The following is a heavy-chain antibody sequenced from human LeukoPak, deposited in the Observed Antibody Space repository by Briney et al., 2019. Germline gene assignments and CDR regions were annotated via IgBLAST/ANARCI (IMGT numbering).Heavy chain of an antibody. CDR2: ISGSGGST. Sequence: PGGSLRLSCAASGFTFSSYAMSWVRQAPGKGLEWVSAISGSGGSTYYADSVKGRFTISRDNSKNTLYLQMSSLRAEDTAVYYCAISSRRGYSGYDSVGYFDYWGQGTLVTVSS. V-gene: IGHV3-23*01. CDR3: AISSRRGYSGYDSVGYFDY. J-gene: IGHJ4*02. D-gene: IGHD5-12*01. CDR1: GFTFSSYA.